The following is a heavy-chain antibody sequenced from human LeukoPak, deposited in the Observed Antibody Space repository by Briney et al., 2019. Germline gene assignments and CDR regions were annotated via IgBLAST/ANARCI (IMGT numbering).Heavy chain of an antibody. CDR1: GFTFSGYA. CDR2: ISGSGGST. J-gene: IGHJ4*02. D-gene: IGHD2-2*01. V-gene: IGHV3-23*01. CDR3: AKDIVVVPAAIRFDY. Sequence: GGSLRLSCAASGFTFSGYAMNWVRQAPGKGLEWVSAISGSGGSTYYADSVKGRFTISRDNSKNTLYLQMNSLRAEDTAVYYCAKDIVVVPAAIRFDYWGQGTLVTVSS.